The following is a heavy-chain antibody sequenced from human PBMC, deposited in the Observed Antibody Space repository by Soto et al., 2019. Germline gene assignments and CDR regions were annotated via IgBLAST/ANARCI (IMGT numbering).Heavy chain of an antibody. D-gene: IGHD4-17*01. CDR1: GGSISSTAYY. Sequence: SETLSLTCTVSGGSISSTAYYWGWIRQPPGKGLEWIGSIYYSGSTYYSPSLKSRVTVSVDTSKNQFSLKLSSVTAADTAVYYCARHEGFGYGDYVSYWGQGTLVTVSS. CDR3: ARHEGFGYGDYVSY. V-gene: IGHV4-39*01. J-gene: IGHJ4*02. CDR2: IYYSGST.